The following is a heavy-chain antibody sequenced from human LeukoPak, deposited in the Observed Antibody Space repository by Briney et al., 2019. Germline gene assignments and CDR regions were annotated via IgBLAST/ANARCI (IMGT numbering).Heavy chain of an antibody. CDR3: TRLSGDNWNYGGNFDS. CDR1: GFTFSNFA. Sequence: GGSLRLSYATSGFTFSNFAMSWVRQVPGKGLEWVSIISGDGGATLTADSVKGRFSISRDNSKNTLNLQMNSLKTEDTAVYYCTRLSGDNWNYGGNFDSWGQGTLVTVSS. J-gene: IGHJ4*02. V-gene: IGHV3-23*01. CDR2: ISGDGGAT. D-gene: IGHD1-7*01.